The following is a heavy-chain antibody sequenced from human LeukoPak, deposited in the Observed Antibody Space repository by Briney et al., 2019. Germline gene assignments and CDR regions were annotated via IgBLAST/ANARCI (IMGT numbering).Heavy chain of an antibody. V-gene: IGHV4-59*13. CDR2: IYYRGIT. CDR1: GGSIGTFY. Sequence: SETLSLTCTVSGGSIGTFYWSWIRQTPGKGLEWIGYIYYRGITNYNPSLESRVTISVDTSKNQFSLKLNSVTAADTAVYYCAREDPQTTVPEGMDVWGQGTTVTVSS. CDR3: AREDPQTTVPEGMDV. D-gene: IGHD4-17*01. J-gene: IGHJ6*02.